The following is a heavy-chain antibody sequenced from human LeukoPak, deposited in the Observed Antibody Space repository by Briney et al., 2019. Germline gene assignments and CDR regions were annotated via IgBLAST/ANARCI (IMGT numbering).Heavy chain of an antibody. D-gene: IGHD6-19*01. V-gene: IGHV3-48*03. J-gene: IGHJ4*02. Sequence: GGSLRLSCAASGFTFSSYEMNWVRQAPGKGLEWVSYISSSGSTIYYAGSVKGRFTISRDNAKNSLYLQMNSLRAEDTAVYYCARVYSSGWSRDFDYWGQGTLVTVSS. CDR3: ARVYSSGWSRDFDY. CDR1: GFTFSSYE. CDR2: ISSSGSTI.